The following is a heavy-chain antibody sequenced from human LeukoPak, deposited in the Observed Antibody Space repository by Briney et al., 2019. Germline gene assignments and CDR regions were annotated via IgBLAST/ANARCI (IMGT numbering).Heavy chain of an antibody. Sequence: GGSLRLSCAASGFTFSDYYMSWIRQAPGKGLEWGSYISSSGSTIYYADSVKGRFTISRDNAKNSLYLQMNSLRAEDTAVYYCARLDETYYYDSSGYLGSDYWGQGTLVTVSS. CDR3: ARLDETYYYDSSGYLGSDY. J-gene: IGHJ4*02. V-gene: IGHV3-11*04. CDR2: ISSSGSTI. D-gene: IGHD3-22*01. CDR1: GFTFSDYY.